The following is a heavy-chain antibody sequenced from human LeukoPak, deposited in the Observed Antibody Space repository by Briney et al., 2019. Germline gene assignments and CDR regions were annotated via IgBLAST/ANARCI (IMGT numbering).Heavy chain of an antibody. J-gene: IGHJ4*02. CDR1: GFTFSSYA. Sequence: GGSLRLSCAASGFTFSSYAMHWVRQAPGKGLEWVAVISYDGSNKYYADSVKGRFTISRDNSKNTLYLQMNSLRAEDTAVYYCARVHYYYDSSGYSLLDYWGQGTLVTVSS. D-gene: IGHD3-22*01. V-gene: IGHV3-30-3*01. CDR3: ARVHYYYDSSGYSLLDY. CDR2: ISYDGSNK.